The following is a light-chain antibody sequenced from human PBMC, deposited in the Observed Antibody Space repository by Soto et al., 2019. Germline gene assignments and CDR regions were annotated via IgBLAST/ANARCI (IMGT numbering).Light chain of an antibody. J-gene: IGKJ1*01. CDR1: QSVSNNY. CDR3: QQYGSSGT. CDR2: GAS. Sequence: EILFTHSPVPLSLSPGERATLSCRASQSVSNNYLAWYQQKPGQAPRLLIYGASNRATGIPDRFSGSGSGTDLTLTISRLEPEDFAVYYCQQYGSSGTFGQGTKVDIK. V-gene: IGKV3-20*01.